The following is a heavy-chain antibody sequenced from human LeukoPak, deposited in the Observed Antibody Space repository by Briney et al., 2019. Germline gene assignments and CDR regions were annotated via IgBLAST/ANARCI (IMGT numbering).Heavy chain of an antibody. CDR3: ARGGEYDFWSGYQLNWFDP. CDR2: IYYSGST. J-gene: IGHJ5*02. D-gene: IGHD3-3*01. Sequence: PSETLSLTCTVSGGSISSGDYYWSWIRQPPGKGLEWIGYIYYSGSTYYNPSLKSRVTISVDTSKNQFSLKLSSVTAADTAVYYCARGGEYDFWSGYQLNWFDPWGQGTLVTVSS. CDR1: GGSISSGDYY. V-gene: IGHV4-30-4*01.